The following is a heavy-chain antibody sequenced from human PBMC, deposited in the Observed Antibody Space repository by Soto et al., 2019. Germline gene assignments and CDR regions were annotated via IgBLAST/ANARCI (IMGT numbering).Heavy chain of an antibody. J-gene: IGHJ6*02. CDR3: ARIKLVEFFFINVDGYDMDV. Sequence: EVQLVESGGGLVQPGGSLRLSCAASGFTLSNYAVNWVRQAPGKGLEWVSYISSDSRYIYYGDSVKGRFTISRDNARNSVYLQMNSLRDEDTAVYYCARIKLVEFFFINVDGYDMDVCGQGTPVTVSS. D-gene: IGHD3-16*01. CDR2: ISSDSRYI. V-gene: IGHV3-48*02. CDR1: GFTLSNYA.